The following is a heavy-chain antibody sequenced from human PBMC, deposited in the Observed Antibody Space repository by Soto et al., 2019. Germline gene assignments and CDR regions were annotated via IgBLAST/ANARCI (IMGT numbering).Heavy chain of an antibody. CDR2: ISADGSVT. V-gene: IGHV3-74*01. CDR1: GFTFARYW. CDR3: ARGTSDWAGVDY. D-gene: IGHD6-19*01. J-gene: IGHJ4*02. Sequence: EVQLVESGGGSVQPGRSLRLSCTASGFTFARYWLHWVRQPPGKGLVRVSRISADGSVTNYTDSVKGRFTISRDNAKNTFYLQMNSLRAEDTAVYYCARGTSDWAGVDYWGQGTLVTASS.